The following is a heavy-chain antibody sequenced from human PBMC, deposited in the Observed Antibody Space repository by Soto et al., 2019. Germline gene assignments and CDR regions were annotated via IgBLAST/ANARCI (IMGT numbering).Heavy chain of an antibody. Sequence: SETLSLTCTVSGGSISSSSYYWGWIRQPPGKGLEWIGSIYYSGSTYYNPSLKSRVTISVDTSKNQFSLKLSSGTAADTAVYYCAKRGYSYGPFGYWGQGTLVTVS. D-gene: IGHD5-18*01. CDR2: IYYSGST. J-gene: IGHJ4*02. V-gene: IGHV4-39*01. CDR1: GGSISSSSYY. CDR3: AKRGYSYGPFGY.